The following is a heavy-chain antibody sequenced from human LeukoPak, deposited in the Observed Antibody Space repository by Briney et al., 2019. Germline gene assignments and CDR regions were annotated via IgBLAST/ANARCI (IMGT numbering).Heavy chain of an antibody. CDR3: AREVNVPAGSDAFDI. V-gene: IGHV4-30-4*01. J-gene: IGHJ3*02. CDR2: IYSTGSA. CDR1: GHSISTDNYF. Sequence: PSETLSLTCTVSGHSISTDNYFWSWIRQSPGEGLVWIGYIYSTGSAYYNPSLKSRVTISLDMSTNQFSLRLNSVTAADTAVYYCAREVNVPAGSDAFDIWGQGTMVTVSS. D-gene: IGHD2-2*01.